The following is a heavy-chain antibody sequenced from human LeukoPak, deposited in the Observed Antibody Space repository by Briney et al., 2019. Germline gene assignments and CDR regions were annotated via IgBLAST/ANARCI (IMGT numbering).Heavy chain of an antibody. D-gene: IGHD2-15*01. CDR1: GYTFTSYG. CDR3: ARDRCSGGSCYEVDY. V-gene: IGHV1-18*01. CDR2: ISAYNGNT. J-gene: IGHJ4*02. Sequence: VASVKVSCKASGYTFTSYGISWVRQAPGQGLEWMGWISAYNGNTNYAQKLQGRVTMTTDTSTSTAYMELRSLRSDDTAVYYCARDRCSGGSCYEVDYWGQGTLVIVSS.